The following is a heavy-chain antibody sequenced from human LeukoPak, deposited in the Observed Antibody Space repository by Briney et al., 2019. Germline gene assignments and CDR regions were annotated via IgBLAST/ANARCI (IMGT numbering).Heavy chain of an antibody. V-gene: IGHV3-30*04. J-gene: IGHJ4*02. Sequence: PGGSLRLSCAASGFTFSSYAMHWVRQAPGKGLEWVAVISYDGSNKYYADSVKGRFTISRDNSKNTLYLQMNSLRAEDTAVYYCVMLPTGDCWGQGTLVTVSS. CDR3: VMLPTGDC. CDR2: ISYDGSNK. CDR1: GFTFSSYA. D-gene: IGHD2-8*01.